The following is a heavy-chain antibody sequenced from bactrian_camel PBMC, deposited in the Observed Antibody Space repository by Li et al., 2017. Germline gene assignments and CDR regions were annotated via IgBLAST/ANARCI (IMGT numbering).Heavy chain of an antibody. J-gene: IGHJ4*01. CDR2: IYTHIGST. Sequence: HVQLVESGGGSVQVGGSLRLSCVASGDTISRYCMGWFRQIPDKEREGVALIYTHIGSTDYVDSVKGRFTISKDTPKNIVSRDNSKNTLYLQMNSLKPEDTAMYYCAADSLSCVLYGLGRPNEYEYWGQGTQVTVS. CDR3: AADSLSCVLYGLGRPNEYEY. D-gene: IGHD5*01. CDR1: GDTISRYC. V-gene: IGHV3S1*01.